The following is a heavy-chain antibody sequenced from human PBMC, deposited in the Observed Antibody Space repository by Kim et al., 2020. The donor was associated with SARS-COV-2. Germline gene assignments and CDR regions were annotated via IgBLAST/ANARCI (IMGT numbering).Heavy chain of an antibody. Sequence: SETLSLTCTVSGGSVSSGSYYWSWIRQPPGKGLEWIGYIYYSGSTNYNPSLKSRVTISVDTSKNQFSLKLSSVTAADTAVYYCARARLYYDSSGYYSIFDYWGQGTLVTVSS. J-gene: IGHJ4*02. CDR3: ARARLYYDSSGYYSIFDY. D-gene: IGHD3-22*01. V-gene: IGHV4-61*01. CDR2: IYYSGST. CDR1: GGSVSSGSYY.